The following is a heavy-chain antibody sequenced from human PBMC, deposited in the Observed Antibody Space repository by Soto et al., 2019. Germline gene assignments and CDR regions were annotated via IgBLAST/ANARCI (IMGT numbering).Heavy chain of an antibody. V-gene: IGHV3-30*03. Sequence: GGSLRLSCAASGFTFSSYDLHWVRQAPGKGLEWVAVISSDGSNKYYADSVKGRFTISRDNAKNTVYLQMDSLRADDTSIYYCTRDTYYGMDLWGQGTTVTVSS. CDR3: TRDTYYGMDL. CDR1: GFTFSSYD. J-gene: IGHJ6*02. CDR2: ISSDGSNK.